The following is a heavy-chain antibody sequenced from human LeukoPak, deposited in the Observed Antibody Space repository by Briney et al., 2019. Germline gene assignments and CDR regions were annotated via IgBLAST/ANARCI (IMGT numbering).Heavy chain of an antibody. Sequence: WASVTVSCKASGYTFTSYDINWVRQAAGQGLEWMGWMNPNSGNTGYAQKFQGRVTITRDTSIRTAYMELSSLRSEDTAVYYCARVRTMVRGNNWFDPWGQGTLVTVSS. V-gene: IGHV1-8*01. CDR3: ARVRTMVRGNNWFDP. J-gene: IGHJ5*02. CDR1: GYTFTSYD. CDR2: MNPNSGNT. D-gene: IGHD3-10*01.